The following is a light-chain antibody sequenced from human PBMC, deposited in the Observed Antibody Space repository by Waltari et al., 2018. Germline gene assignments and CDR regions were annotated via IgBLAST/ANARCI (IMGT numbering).Light chain of an antibody. J-gene: IGKJ1*01. V-gene: IGKV3-20*01. CDR1: QPISSNY. CDR3: HQYVGSPWT. Sequence: ETMLTQSPGTLSLAPGQRATLSCRASQPISSNYLAWYQQKPGQAPRLLIYGASTRASGIPDRFTGSGSGTDFTLPINKLEPEDFAVYYCHQYVGSPWTFGQGTKVEIK. CDR2: GAS.